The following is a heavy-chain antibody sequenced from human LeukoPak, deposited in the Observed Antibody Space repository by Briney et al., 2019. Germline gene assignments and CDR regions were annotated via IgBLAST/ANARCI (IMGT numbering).Heavy chain of an antibody. CDR1: GGSFSDYY. CDR3: ARVYDSNRSGYFDY. J-gene: IGHJ4*02. V-gene: IGHV4-34*01. D-gene: IGHD3-22*01. Sequence: SETLSLTCAVYGGSFSDYYWNWIRQPPGKGLEWIGEINHSGSTNYNPSLKSRVTISVDTSKNQFSLKLSSVTAADTAVYYRARVYDSNRSGYFDYWGQGTLVTVSS. CDR2: INHSGST.